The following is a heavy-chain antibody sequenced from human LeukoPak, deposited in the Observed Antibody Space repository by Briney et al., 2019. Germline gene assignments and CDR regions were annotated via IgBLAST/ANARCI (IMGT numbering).Heavy chain of an antibody. D-gene: IGHD6-13*01. CDR3: ARVIAAAGKGFDY. Sequence: SETLSLTCTVSSGSISSYYWSWIRQPPGKGLQWIGYISYTGSTNYNPSLKSRVTISVDTSKNQFSLKLSSVTAVDTAVYYCARVIAAAGKGFDYWGQGTLVTVSS. V-gene: IGHV4-59*01. J-gene: IGHJ4*02. CDR1: SGSISSYY. CDR2: ISYTGST.